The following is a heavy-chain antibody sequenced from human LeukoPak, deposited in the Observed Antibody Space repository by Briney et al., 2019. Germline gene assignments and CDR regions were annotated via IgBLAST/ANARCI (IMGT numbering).Heavy chain of an antibody. CDR2: INHSGST. V-gene: IGHV4-34*01. CDR1: GGSFSGYY. D-gene: IGHD6-13*01. J-gene: IGHJ1*01. CDR3: ARGRKSIAAAGYQH. Sequence: SETLSLTCAVYGGSFSGYYWSWIRQPPGKGLVWIGEINHSGSTNYNPSLKSRVTISVGTSKNQFSLKLSSVTAADTAVYYCARGRKSIAAAGYQHWGQGTLVTVSS.